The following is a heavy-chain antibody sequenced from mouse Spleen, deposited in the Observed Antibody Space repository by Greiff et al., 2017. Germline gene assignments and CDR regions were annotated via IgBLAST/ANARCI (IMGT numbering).Heavy chain of an antibody. Sequence: QVESGGGLVKPGGSLKLSCAASGFTFSSYTMSWVRQTPEKRLEWVATISGGGGNTYYPDSVKGRFTISRDNAKNTLYLQMSSLRSEDTALYYCARQFGYGSRYWYFDVWGTGTTVTVSS. D-gene: IGHD1-1*01. CDR1: GFTFSSYT. J-gene: IGHJ1*03. CDR2: ISGGGGNT. V-gene: IGHV5-9*01. CDR3: ARQFGYGSRYWYFDV.